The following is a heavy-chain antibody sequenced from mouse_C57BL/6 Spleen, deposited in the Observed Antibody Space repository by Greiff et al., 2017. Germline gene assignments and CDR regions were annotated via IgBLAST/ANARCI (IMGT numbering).Heavy chain of an antibody. V-gene: IGHV1-64*01. CDR2: IHPNSGST. CDR1: GYTFTSYW. CDR3: ARGGGYYYDYFDY. Sequence: QVQPQQPGAELVKPGASVKLSCKASGYTFTSYWMHWVKQRPGQGLEWIGMIHPNSGSTNYNEKFKSKATLTVDKSSSTAYMQLSSLTSEDSAVYYCARGGGYYYDYFDYWGQGTTLTVSS. D-gene: IGHD1-1*01. J-gene: IGHJ2*01.